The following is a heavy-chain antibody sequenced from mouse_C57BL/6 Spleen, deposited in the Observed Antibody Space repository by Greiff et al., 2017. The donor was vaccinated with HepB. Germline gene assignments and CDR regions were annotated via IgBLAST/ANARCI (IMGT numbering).Heavy chain of an antibody. CDR3: AGSDYDYDGVAY. J-gene: IGHJ3*01. V-gene: IGHV2-2*01. D-gene: IGHD2-4*01. CDR1: GFSLTSYG. CDR2: IWSGGST. Sequence: QVQLKESGPGLVQPSQSLSITCTVSGFSLTSYGVHWVRQSPGKGLEWLGVIWSGGSTDYNAAFISRLSISKDNSKSQVFFKMNSLQADDTAIYYCAGSDYDYDGVAYWGQGTLVTVSA.